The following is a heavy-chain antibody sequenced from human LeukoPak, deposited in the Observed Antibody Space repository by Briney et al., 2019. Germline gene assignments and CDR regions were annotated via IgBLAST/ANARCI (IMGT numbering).Heavy chain of an antibody. D-gene: IGHD2-2*01. Sequence: ASVRVSCKASGYTFTGYYMHWVRQAPGQGVEGMGWINPNSGGTNYAQKFQGRVTMTRDTSISTAYMELSRLRSDDTAVYYCARGIVIVPAALANYYYMDVWGKGTTVTVSS. J-gene: IGHJ6*03. CDR1: GYTFTGYY. V-gene: IGHV1-2*02. CDR3: ARGIVIVPAALANYYYMDV. CDR2: INPNSGGT.